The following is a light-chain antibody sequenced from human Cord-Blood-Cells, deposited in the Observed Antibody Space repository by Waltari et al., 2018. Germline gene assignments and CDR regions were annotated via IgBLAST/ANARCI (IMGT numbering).Light chain of an antibody. J-gene: IGKJ2*01. Sequence: EIVLTQSPGTLSLSPGERATLSCRASQSVSSSYLAWYQQKPGQAPRLLIYGASSRATGIPDRCSGSGSVTDFTLTISRLEPEDFAVYYCQQYGSSLYTFGQGTKLEIK. V-gene: IGKV3-20*01. CDR1: QSVSSSY. CDR3: QQYGSSLYT. CDR2: GAS.